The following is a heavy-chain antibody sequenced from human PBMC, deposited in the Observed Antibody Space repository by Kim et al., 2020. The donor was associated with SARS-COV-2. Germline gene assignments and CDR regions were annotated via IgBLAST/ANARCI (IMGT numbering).Heavy chain of an antibody. Sequence: SETLSLTCAVYGGSFSGYYWSWIRQPPGKGLEWIGEINHSGSTNYNPSLKSRVTISVDTSKNQFSLKLSSVTAADTAVYYCARGEYSSSSFSRKTYYFDYWGQGTLVTVSS. D-gene: IGHD6-6*01. J-gene: IGHJ4*02. CDR3: ARGEYSSSSFSRKTYYFDY. CDR2: INHSGST. V-gene: IGHV4-34*01. CDR1: GGSFSGYY.